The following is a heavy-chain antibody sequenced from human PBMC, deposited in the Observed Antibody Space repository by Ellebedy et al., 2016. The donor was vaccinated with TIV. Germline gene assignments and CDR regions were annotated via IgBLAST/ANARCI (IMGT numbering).Heavy chain of an antibody. CDR3: ARLHSHYCISSSCYFDY. CDR2: VVGSGERT. Sequence: GGSLRLSCEASGFTFSSHAMSWVRQAPGKGPEWVSAVVGSGERTFYADSVKGRFTISRDNSKNRLYLQMSSLKVEDTAVYYCARLHSHYCISSSCYFDYWGQGTLVTVSS. J-gene: IGHJ4*02. CDR1: GFTFSSHA. V-gene: IGHV3-23*01. D-gene: IGHD2-2*01.